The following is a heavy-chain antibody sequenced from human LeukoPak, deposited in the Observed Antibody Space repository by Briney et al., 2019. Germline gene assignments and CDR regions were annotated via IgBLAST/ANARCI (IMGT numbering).Heavy chain of an antibody. CDR2: IYRSGTT. CDR1: GFTFSNNY. J-gene: IGHJ3*02. D-gene: IGHD6-19*01. CDR3: AREWNGDITVAGAGAFDI. Sequence: PGGSLRLSCAASGFTFSNNYMSWVRQAPGKGLEWVSVIYRSGTTYYADSVKGRFTISRDNSKNTLHLQMSSLRAEDTAVYYCAREWNGDITVAGAGAFDIWGQGTMVTVSS. V-gene: IGHV3-53*01.